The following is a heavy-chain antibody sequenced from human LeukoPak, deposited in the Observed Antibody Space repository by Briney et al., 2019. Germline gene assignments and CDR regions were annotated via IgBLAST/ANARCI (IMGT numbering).Heavy chain of an antibody. D-gene: IGHD2-2*01. J-gene: IGHJ5*02. CDR2: INHSGST. Sequence: SETLSLTCAVYGGSFSGYYWSWIRQPPGKGLEWIGKINHSGSTNYNPSLKSRVTISVDTSKNQFSLKLSSVTAADTAVYYCAREGGSIVVVPAATRWFDPWGQGTLVTVSS. CDR1: GGSFSGYY. CDR3: AREGGSIVVVPAATRWFDP. V-gene: IGHV4-34*01.